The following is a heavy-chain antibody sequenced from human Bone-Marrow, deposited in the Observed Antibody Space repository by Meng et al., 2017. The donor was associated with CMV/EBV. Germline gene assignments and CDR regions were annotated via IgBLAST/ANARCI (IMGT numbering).Heavy chain of an antibody. CDR1: GGTFSSYA. CDR3: ARDSFLVRYDFWSGYGNWFDP. Sequence: ASVKVSCKASGGTFSSYAISWVRQAPGQGLEWMGWMNPNSGGTNYAQKFQGRVTMTRDTSISTAYMELSRLRSDDTAVYYCARDSFLVRYDFWSGYGNWFDPWGQGTLVTVSS. CDR2: MNPNSGGT. D-gene: IGHD3-3*01. V-gene: IGHV1-2*02. J-gene: IGHJ5*02.